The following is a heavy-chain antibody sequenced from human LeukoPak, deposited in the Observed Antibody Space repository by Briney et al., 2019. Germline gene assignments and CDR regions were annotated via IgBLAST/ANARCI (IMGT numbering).Heavy chain of an antibody. CDR2: INPKSGGT. V-gene: IGHV1-2*02. CDR3: ASGVWFGEPPYVWFYP. CDR1: VYTFTGYY. J-gene: IGHJ5*02. Sequence: ASVKVSCKASVYTFTGYYMHGVRQAPGQGLVWVGWINPKSGGTNYAQKFQGRVTMTRDTSISTPYMELSRLRSDDTAVYYCASGVWFGEPPYVWFYPWGQGTLVTVSS. D-gene: IGHD3-10*01.